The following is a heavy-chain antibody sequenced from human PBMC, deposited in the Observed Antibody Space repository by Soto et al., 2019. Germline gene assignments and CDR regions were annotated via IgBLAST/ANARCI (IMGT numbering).Heavy chain of an antibody. V-gene: IGHV4-31*03. CDR1: GGSISSGGYY. D-gene: IGHD2-2*03. J-gene: IGHJ6*02. CDR3: ARLNGYCVSTNCHGYYGMDV. Sequence: PSETLSLTCTVSGGSISSGGYYWSWIRQHPGKGLEWIGYIFYSGTTYYNPSLKSRVTISVDTSKNEFSLRLSSVTAADTAVYYCARLNGYCVSTNCHGYYGMDVWGQGTTATVSS. CDR2: IFYSGTT.